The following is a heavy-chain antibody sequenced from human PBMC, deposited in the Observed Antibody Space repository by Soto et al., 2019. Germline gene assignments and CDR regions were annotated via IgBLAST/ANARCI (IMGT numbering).Heavy chain of an antibody. Sequence: EVQLVESGGGLVQPGGSLGLSSAASGFTFSSYSMNWVRQAPGKGLEWGSYISPSSSTIYYADSVKGRVTISRDNAKKSLYLQRNSQRDDDTAVYYCATERLDTAMEHRIGMDVWGQGTTVTVSS. V-gene: IGHV3-48*02. CDR3: ATERLDTAMEHRIGMDV. CDR2: ISPSSSTI. CDR1: GFTFSSYS. J-gene: IGHJ6*02. D-gene: IGHD5-18*01.